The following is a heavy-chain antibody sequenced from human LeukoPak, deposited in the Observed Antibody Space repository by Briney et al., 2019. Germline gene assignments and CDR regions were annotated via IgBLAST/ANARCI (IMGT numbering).Heavy chain of an antibody. CDR1: GFTVSSNY. J-gene: IGHJ4*02. Sequence: GGSLRLSCAASGFTVSSNYMSWVRQAPGKGLXXXSVIYSGGSTYYADSVKGRFTISRDNSKNTLYLQMNSLRAEDTAVYYCARDLLREYGDYVEYWGQGTLVTVSS. V-gene: IGHV3-53*01. CDR3: ARDLLREYGDYVEY. CDR2: IYSGGST. D-gene: IGHD4-17*01.